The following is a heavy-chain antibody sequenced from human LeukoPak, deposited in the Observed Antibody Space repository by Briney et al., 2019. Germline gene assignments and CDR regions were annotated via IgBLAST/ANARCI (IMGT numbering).Heavy chain of an antibody. Sequence: PGRSLRLSCAASGFIFDDYAMHWVRQAPGKGLEWVSGISWNSDSIDYANSVKGRFTISRDNAKNSLYLQMNSLRTEDMALYYCARANLRFLEWLPKKAYYFDYWGQGTLVTVSS. V-gene: IGHV3-9*03. D-gene: IGHD3-3*01. CDR3: ARANLRFLEWLPKKAYYFDY. J-gene: IGHJ4*02. CDR2: ISWNSDSI. CDR1: GFIFDDYA.